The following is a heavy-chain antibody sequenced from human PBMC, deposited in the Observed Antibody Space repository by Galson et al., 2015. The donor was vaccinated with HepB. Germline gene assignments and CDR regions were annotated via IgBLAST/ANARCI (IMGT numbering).Heavy chain of an antibody. D-gene: IGHD2-2*01. V-gene: IGHV3-23*01. CDR2: ISSSGGTT. CDR1: GFTSGLTFSSYA. J-gene: IGHJ6*03. Sequence: SLRLSCAASGFTSGLTFSSYAMSWVRQAPGKGLQWVSTISSSGGTTYYADSVGGRFTISRDNSKNTVYLQMNSLRADDTAVYYCAKAASRGYYYYYYMDVWGIGTTVTVSS. CDR3: AKAASRGYYYYYYMDV.